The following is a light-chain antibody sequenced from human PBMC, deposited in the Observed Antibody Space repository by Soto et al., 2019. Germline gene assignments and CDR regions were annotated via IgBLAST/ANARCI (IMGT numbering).Light chain of an antibody. CDR2: GAS. V-gene: IGKV3-15*01. CDR1: QSVSSN. CDR3: QQRSNWRFT. J-gene: IGKJ3*01. Sequence: EIVMTQSPATLSVSPGERATLSCRASQSVSSNLAWYQQKPGQAPRLLIYGASTRATGIPARFSGSGSGTEFTLTISSLEPEDFAVYYCQQRSNWRFTFGPGTKVEIK.